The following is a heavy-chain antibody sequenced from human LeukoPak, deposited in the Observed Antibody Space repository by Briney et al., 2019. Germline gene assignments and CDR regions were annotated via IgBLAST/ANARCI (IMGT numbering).Heavy chain of an antibody. V-gene: IGHV5-51*01. D-gene: IGHD3-10*01. CDR3: ARLGALTYGSGSQPSHAFGI. CDR2: IYPGDSDT. J-gene: IGHJ3*02. CDR1: GYSFTSYW. Sequence: GESLKISCKGSGYSFTSYWIGWVRQMPGKGLEWMGIIYPGDSDTRYSPSFQGQVTISADKSISTAYLQWSSLKASDTAMYYCARLGALTYGSGSQPSHAFGIWGQGTMVTVSS.